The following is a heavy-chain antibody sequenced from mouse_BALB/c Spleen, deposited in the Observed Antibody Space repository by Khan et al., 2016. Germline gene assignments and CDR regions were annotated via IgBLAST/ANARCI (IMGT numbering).Heavy chain of an antibody. CDR1: GYTFTSYW. V-gene: IGHV1-7*01. CDR3: GRRVITTVDY. Sequence: QVQLQQSGAELAKPGASVKMSCKASGYTFTSYWMHWVKQRPGQGLEWIGYINPSTGYTEYNQKFKDKATLTADKSSSTASLQLSSLTSEDAAVYYCGRRVITTVDYWGQGTTLTVSS. CDR2: INPSTGYT. D-gene: IGHD1-1*01. J-gene: IGHJ2*01.